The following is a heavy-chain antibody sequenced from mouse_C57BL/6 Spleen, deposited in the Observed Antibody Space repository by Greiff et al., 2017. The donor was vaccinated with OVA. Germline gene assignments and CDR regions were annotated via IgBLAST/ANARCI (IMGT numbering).Heavy chain of an antibody. J-gene: IGHJ2*01. Sequence: EVHLVESEGGLVQPGSSMKLSCTASGFTFSDYYMAWVRQVPEKGLEWVANINYDGSSTYYLDSLKSRFIISRDNAKNILYLQMSSLKSEDTATYYCARDNYGSSYVGGYFDYWGQGTTLTVSS. D-gene: IGHD1-1*01. V-gene: IGHV5-16*01. CDR1: GFTFSDYY. CDR3: ARDNYGSSYVGGYFDY. CDR2: INYDGSST.